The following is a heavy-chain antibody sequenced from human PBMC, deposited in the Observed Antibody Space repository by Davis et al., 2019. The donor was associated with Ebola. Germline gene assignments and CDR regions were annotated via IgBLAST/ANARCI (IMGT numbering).Heavy chain of an antibody. Sequence: GESLKISCAASGFTFSDHAMSWVRQAPGKGLEWVSSISESGDSTYYADSVKGRYTMSRDNSKHTLYLYMNSLRVDDTALYYCWRGNVYVGDAWGQGTLVTVSS. CDR3: WRGNVYVGDA. CDR2: ISESGDST. CDR1: GFTFSDHA. V-gene: IGHV3-23*01. D-gene: IGHD5/OR15-5a*01. J-gene: IGHJ5*02.